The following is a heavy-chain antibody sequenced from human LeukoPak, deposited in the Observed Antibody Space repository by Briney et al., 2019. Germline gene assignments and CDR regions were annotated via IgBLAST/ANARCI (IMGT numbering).Heavy chain of an antibody. CDR3: ARERDYGDY. V-gene: IGHV4-61*02. CDR2: IYTSGST. Sequence: SETLSLTCTVSGGSISSGGYYWSWIRQPAGKGLEWIGRIYTSGSTYYNPSLKSRVTISLDTSKNQFSLKLSSMTAADTAVYYCARERDYGDYWGQGTLVTVSS. J-gene: IGHJ4*02. CDR1: GGSISSGGYY.